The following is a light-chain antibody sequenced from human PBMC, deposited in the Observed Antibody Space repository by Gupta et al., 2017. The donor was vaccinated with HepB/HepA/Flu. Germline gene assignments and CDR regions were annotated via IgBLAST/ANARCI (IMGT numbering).Light chain of an antibody. CDR3: SSYTSSRTLV. CDR2: DVS. CDR1: SSDIDSYNY. V-gene: IGLV2-14*01. Sequence: QSALTQPASVSGSPGQSITLPCSGTSSDIDSYNYVSCYQQHPGKAPNLLIYDVSDRPSGVSDRFSDSKSGNTASLTISGLQAEDEADYYCSSYTSSRTLVFGGGTKLTVL. J-gene: IGLJ2*01.